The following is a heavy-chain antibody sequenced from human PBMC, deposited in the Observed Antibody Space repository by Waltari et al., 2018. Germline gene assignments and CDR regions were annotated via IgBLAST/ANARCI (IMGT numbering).Heavy chain of an antibody. CDR2: IYPLDSDT. J-gene: IGHJ4*02. CDR1: GYRFNDYW. V-gene: IGHV5-51*01. CDR3: ARRSFSSGSALFDY. D-gene: IGHD6-19*01. Sequence: EVQLLQSGAEAKKHGESLKISCQGSGYRFNDYWIGWVRQMPGKGLEYMGVIYPLDSDTRYSPSFQGHVTISADKSANTAYLQWKSLKASDTAIYYCARRSFSSGSALFDYWGQGTLVSVSS.